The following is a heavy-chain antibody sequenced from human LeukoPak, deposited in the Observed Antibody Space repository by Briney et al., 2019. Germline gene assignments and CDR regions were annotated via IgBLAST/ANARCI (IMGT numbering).Heavy chain of an antibody. V-gene: IGHV1-8*03. D-gene: IGHD3-3*01. CDR3: ARGDYDFWSGYKGFTWFDP. Sequence: ASVKVSCKASGYTFTSYDINWVRQATGQGLEWMGWMNPNSGNTGYAQKFQGRVTITRNTSISTAYMELSSLRSEDTAVYYCARGDYDFWSGYKGFTWFDPWGQGTLVTVSS. CDR2: MNPNSGNT. CDR1: GYTFTSYD. J-gene: IGHJ5*02.